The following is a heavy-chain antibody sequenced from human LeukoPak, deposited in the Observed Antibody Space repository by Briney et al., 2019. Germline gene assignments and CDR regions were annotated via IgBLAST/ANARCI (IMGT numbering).Heavy chain of an antibody. Sequence: GASVKVSCKASGYIFTSYDVNWVRQATGQGLEWMGLVNPNSGHTGYAQKFQGRVTMTTNTSISTAYMELSSLRSEDTAVYYCARGAPGSYCSGGSCPYFDYWGQGTLVSVSS. CDR2: VNPNSGHT. CDR1: GYIFTSYD. V-gene: IGHV1-8*01. D-gene: IGHD2-15*01. CDR3: ARGAPGSYCSGGSCPYFDY. J-gene: IGHJ4*02.